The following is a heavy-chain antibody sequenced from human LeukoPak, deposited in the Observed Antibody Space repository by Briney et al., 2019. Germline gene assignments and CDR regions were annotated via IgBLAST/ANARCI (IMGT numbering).Heavy chain of an antibody. D-gene: IGHD5-18*01. CDR1: GFTFDNYW. V-gene: IGHV3-7*01. CDR3: ARWAGVTDY. J-gene: IGHJ4*02. CDR2: IKQDGSVE. Sequence: PGGALRLSCAASGFTFDNYWMSWVRQAPGKGPEWVANIKQDGSVEHYLDSVKGRFTISRDNAKNSLILQMNSLRAEDTAVYYCARWAGVTDYWGEGTLVTVS.